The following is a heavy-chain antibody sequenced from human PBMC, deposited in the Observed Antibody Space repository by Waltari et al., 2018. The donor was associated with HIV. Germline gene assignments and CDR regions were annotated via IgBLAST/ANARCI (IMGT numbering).Heavy chain of an antibody. J-gene: IGHJ2*01. CDR2: FDPEDGET. CDR1: GYPLPELS. D-gene: IGHD1-26*01. V-gene: IGHV1-24*01. CDR3: ATGLGAGFGWYFDL. Sequence: QVQLVQSGAEVKKPGASVKVSCKVSGYPLPELSMPWVRQAPGKGLEWMGGFDPEDGETIYAQKFQGRVTMTEDTSTDTTYMELSSLRSEDTAVYYCATGLGAGFGWYFDLWGRGTLVTVSS.